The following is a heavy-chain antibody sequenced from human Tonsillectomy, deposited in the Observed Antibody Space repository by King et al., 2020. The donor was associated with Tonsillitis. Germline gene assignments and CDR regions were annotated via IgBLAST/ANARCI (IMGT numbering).Heavy chain of an antibody. CDR1: VFIFSGYA. CDR2: VSNSGGVT. J-gene: IGHJ4*02. D-gene: IGHD2-21*02. CDR3: AKAMVVTGLLDS. Sequence: VQLVESGGGLVQPGGSLRLSCAASVFIFSGYAMSWVRQAPGKGMGWVSGVSNSGGVTYYADSVKGRFTISKDNSKSTLYLQMNSLRAEDTALYYCAKAMVVTGLLDSWGQGTLVTVSS. V-gene: IGHV3-23*04.